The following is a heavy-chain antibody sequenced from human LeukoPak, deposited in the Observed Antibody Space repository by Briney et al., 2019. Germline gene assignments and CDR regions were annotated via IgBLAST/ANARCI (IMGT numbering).Heavy chain of an antibody. CDR3: TRIAATSNTDY. D-gene: IGHD6-13*01. Sequence: GGSLRLSCAASGFTFSSYSMNWVRQAPGKGLEWVSSISSSSSYIYYADSVKGRFTISRDNSKNTLYLQLNSLRAEDTALYYCTRIAATSNTDYWGQGTLVTVSS. CDR2: ISSSSSYI. V-gene: IGHV3-21*04. J-gene: IGHJ4*02. CDR1: GFTFSSYS.